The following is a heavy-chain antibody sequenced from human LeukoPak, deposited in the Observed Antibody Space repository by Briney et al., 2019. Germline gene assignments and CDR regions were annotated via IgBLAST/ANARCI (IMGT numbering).Heavy chain of an antibody. CDR2: FDPEDGET. CDR1: GYTLTELS. V-gene: IGHV1-24*01. J-gene: IGHJ5*02. CDR3: ATDVCTNGICFRFDP. Sequence: ASVKVSCKVSGYTLTELSMHWVRQAPGKGLEWMGGFDPEDGETIYAQKFQGRVTMTEDTSTDTAYMELSSLRSEDTAVYYCATDVCTNGICFRFDPWGQGTLVTVSS. D-gene: IGHD2-8*01.